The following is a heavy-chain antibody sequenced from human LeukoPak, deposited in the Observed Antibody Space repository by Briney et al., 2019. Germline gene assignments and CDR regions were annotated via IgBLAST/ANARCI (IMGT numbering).Heavy chain of an antibody. D-gene: IGHD4-17*01. J-gene: IGHJ6*03. V-gene: IGHV4-39*07. CDR2: IFYRGST. CDR1: DGSINAPNYY. Sequence: PSETLSLTCTVSDGSINAPNYYWGWIRQPPGKGLEWIGNIFYRGSTYYGPSLKSRVTMSVDTSKNQFSLKLSSVTAADTAVYYCARAPDYGDTKGGSYYYYYMDVWGKGTTVTISS. CDR3: ARAPDYGDTKGGSYYYYYMDV.